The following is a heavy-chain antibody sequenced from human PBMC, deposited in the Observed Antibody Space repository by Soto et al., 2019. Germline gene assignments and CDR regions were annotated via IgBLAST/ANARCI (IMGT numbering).Heavy chain of an antibody. J-gene: IGHJ4*02. V-gene: IGHV3-23*01. CDR2: ISGSGGST. D-gene: IGHD6-13*01. CDR3: AKDGMAAAGNDY. CDR1: GFTFSSYA. Sequence: GGSLRLSCAASGFTFSSYAMSWVRQAPGKGLEWVSAISGSGGSTYYADSVKGRFTISRDNSKNSPYLQMNSLRAEATAVYYCAKDGMAAAGNDYWGQGTLVTVSS.